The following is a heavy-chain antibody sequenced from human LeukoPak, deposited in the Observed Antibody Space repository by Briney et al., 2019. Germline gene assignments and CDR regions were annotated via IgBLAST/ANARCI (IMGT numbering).Heavy chain of an antibody. J-gene: IGHJ4*02. V-gene: IGHV1-2*02. CDR1: GYTFTGYY. CDR2: INPNSGGT. Sequence: GASVKVSCKASGYTFTGYYMHWVRQAPGRGLEWMGWINPNSGGTNYAQKFQGRVTMTRDTSISTAYMELSRLRSDDTAVYYCARGNKLLYPLCNYWGQGTLVTVSS. CDR3: ARGNKLLYPLCNY. D-gene: IGHD2-2*02.